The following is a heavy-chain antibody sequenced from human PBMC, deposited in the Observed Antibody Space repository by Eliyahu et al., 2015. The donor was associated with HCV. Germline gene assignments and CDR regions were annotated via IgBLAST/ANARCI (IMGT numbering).Heavy chain of an antibody. CDR2: IYSGGST. CDR3: ARGEGGYFDY. CDR1: GFTVSSNX. Sequence: EVQLXESGGGLVQPGGSLRLSXAASGFTVSSNXMSWXRQAPGKGLEWVSVIYSGGSTYXADSVKGRFTISRHNSKNTLYLQMNSLRAEDTAVYYCARGEGGYFDYWGQGTLVTVSS. J-gene: IGHJ4*02. V-gene: IGHV3-53*04. D-gene: IGHD3-16*01.